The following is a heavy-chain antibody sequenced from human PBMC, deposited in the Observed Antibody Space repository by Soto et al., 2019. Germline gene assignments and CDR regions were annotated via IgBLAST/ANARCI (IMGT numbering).Heavy chain of an antibody. V-gene: IGHV4-59*01. CDR1: GASISPFY. CDR2: IYYTGNT. CDR3: ARVGGYNYFDH. D-gene: IGHD5-12*01. Sequence: PSETLSLTCTVSGASISPFYWSWIRQPPGKGLEWIGYIYYTGNTNFNPSLESRVTISADTSKNQFSLKLSSVTTADTAVYFCARVGGYNYFDHWGQGTQVTAPQ. J-gene: IGHJ4*02.